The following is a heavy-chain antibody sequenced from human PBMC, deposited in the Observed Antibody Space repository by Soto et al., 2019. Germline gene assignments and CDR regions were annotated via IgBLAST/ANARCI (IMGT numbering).Heavy chain of an antibody. CDR3: ARGNDILTGRNWFDP. CDR2: INPNSGGT. D-gene: IGHD3-9*01. Sequence: QVQLVQSGAEVKKPGASVKVSCKASGYTFTGYYMHWVRQAPGQGLEWMGWINPNSGGTNYAQKFQGWVTMTRDTSISTAYMELSRLRSDDTAVYYCARGNDILTGRNWFDPWGQGTLVTVSS. CDR1: GYTFTGYY. V-gene: IGHV1-2*04. J-gene: IGHJ5*02.